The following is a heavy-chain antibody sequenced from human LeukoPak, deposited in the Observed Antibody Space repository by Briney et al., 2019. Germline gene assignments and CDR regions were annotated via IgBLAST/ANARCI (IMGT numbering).Heavy chain of an antibody. CDR2: INHSGST. CDR1: GGSFSGYY. CDR3: VREGSGSSPLTPLEY. Sequence: KASETLSLTCAVYGGSFSGYYWSWIRQPPGKGLEWIGEINHSGSTNYNPSLKSRVTISVDTSKNQFFPKLSSVTAADAAVYYCVREGSGSSPLTPLEYWGQGTLVTVSS. D-gene: IGHD3-10*01. V-gene: IGHV4-34*01. J-gene: IGHJ4*02.